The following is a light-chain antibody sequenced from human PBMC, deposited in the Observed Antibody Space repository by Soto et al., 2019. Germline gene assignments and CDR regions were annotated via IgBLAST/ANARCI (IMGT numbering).Light chain of an antibody. CDR2: DVS. V-gene: IGLV2-14*01. CDR1: SSDVGGYNY. CDR3: SSYTRSSFYV. Sequence: QSALTQPASVSGSPGQSITISCTGTSSDVGGYNYVSWYQQHPGKAPKLMIYDVSNRPSGVSNRFSGSKSGNTASLTISGLQAEDEAVYYCSSYTRSSFYVFGTGTKVTVL. J-gene: IGLJ1*01.